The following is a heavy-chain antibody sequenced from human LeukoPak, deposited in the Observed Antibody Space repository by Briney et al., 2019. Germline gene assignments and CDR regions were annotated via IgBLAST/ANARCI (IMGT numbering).Heavy chain of an antibody. CDR1: GFTFSNAW. Sequence: GGSVRLSCAASGFTFSNAWMSWVRQAPGEGLEWVGRIISKTDGGTTDYAAPVKGRFTISRDDSKNTLYLQMNSRKTEDTAVYYCTTVGDYYYGMDVWGQGTTVTVSS. CDR3: TTVGDYYYGMDV. J-gene: IGHJ6*02. CDR2: IISKTDGGTT. D-gene: IGHD3-10*01. V-gene: IGHV3-15*01.